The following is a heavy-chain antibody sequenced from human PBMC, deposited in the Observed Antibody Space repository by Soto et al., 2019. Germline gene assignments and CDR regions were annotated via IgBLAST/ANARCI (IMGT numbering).Heavy chain of an antibody. J-gene: IGHJ4*02. Sequence: EVRLLESGGGFEQPGGSLRLSCAISGFTFDNYAMSWVRQAPGKGLEWVSAISGGGGGTYYADSVKGRFIISRDNSKNTLYLQVNGLRNEDTAVYYWAKDVHYDSSGGLDYWGQGTLVAVSS. CDR1: GFTFDNYA. CDR2: ISGGGGGT. CDR3: AKDVHYDSSGGLDY. D-gene: IGHD3-22*01. V-gene: IGHV3-23*01.